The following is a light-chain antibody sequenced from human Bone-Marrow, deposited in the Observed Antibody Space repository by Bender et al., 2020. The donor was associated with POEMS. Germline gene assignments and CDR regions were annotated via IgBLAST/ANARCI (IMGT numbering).Light chain of an antibody. V-gene: IGLV1-40*01. J-gene: IGLJ3*02. Sequence: QSALTQPASVSGSPGQSITISCTGSSSNIGAGYGVHWYQHLPGTVPKLLNLGDSNRPSGVPDRFSVSKSGTSASLTISGLQAEDEADYYCSSRTSRSTLVVFGGGTKVTVL. CDR3: SSRTSRSTLVV. CDR1: SSNIGAGYG. CDR2: GDS.